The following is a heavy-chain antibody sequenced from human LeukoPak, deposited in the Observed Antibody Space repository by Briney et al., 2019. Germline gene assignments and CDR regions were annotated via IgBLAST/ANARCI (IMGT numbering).Heavy chain of an antibody. CDR2: ISTYDGNT. CDR1: DYTFTSYG. CDR3: ARGRIAAAGMLIDY. Sequence: ASVEVSCKASDYTFTSYGISWVRQAPGQGLEWMGWISTYDGNTNYAQKLQGRVTMTTDTSTSTAYMELRSLRSDDTAVFYCARGRIAAAGMLIDYWGQGTLVTVSS. V-gene: IGHV1-18*01. D-gene: IGHD6-13*01. J-gene: IGHJ4*02.